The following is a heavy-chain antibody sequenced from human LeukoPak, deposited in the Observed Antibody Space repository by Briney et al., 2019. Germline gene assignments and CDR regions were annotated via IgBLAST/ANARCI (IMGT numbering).Heavy chain of an antibody. V-gene: IGHV3-33*08. J-gene: IGHJ5*02. Sequence: RTGGSLRLSCAASGFSFSTYSMNWVRQAPGKGLEWVAVIWYDGSNKYYADSVKGRFTISRDNSKNTLYLQVSSLRADDTAVCYCARDMGTSRLELWGQGTLVTVSS. CDR2: IWYDGSNK. CDR1: GFSFSTYS. CDR3: ARDMGTSRLEL. D-gene: IGHD1-1*01.